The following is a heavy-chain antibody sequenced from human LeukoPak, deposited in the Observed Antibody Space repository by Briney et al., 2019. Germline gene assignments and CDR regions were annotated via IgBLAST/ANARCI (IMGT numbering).Heavy chain of an antibody. CDR1: GGSISSYY. Sequence: SETLSLTCTVSGGSISSYYWSWIRQPAGKGLEWIGCIYTSGSTNYNPSLKSRVTISVDTSKNQFSLKLSSVTAADTAVYYCAREGYYYYYMDVWGKGTTVTVSS. CDR3: AREGYYYYYMDV. V-gene: IGHV4-4*07. CDR2: IYTSGST. J-gene: IGHJ6*03.